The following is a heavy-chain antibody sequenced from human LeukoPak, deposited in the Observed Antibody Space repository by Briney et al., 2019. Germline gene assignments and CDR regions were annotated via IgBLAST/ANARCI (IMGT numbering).Heavy chain of an antibody. CDR3: AREGQYPIPFDY. V-gene: IGHV1-46*01. Sequence: ASVKVSCKASGYTFTSYYMHWVRQAPGQGLEWMGIINPSGGSTSYAQKFQGRVTMTRDTSRSTVYMELRSLRSEDTAVYYCAREGQYPIPFDYWGQGNLVTVSS. CDR2: INPSGGST. D-gene: IGHD2-21*01. CDR1: GYTFTSYY. J-gene: IGHJ4*02.